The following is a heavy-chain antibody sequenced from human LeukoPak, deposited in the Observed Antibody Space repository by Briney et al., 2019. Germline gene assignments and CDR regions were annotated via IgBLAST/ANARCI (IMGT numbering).Heavy chain of an antibody. D-gene: IGHD2-2*02. CDR1: GFRFSDYY. CDR3: AGEARGYMAFQI. V-gene: IGHV3-11*01. CDR2: ISSDGNNI. Sequence: GGSLRLSCAASGFRFSDYYMSWIRQAPGKGLEWVSYISSDGNNIYYVDSVKGRFTISKDNARNSPYLQMNSLRVEDTAVYYCAGEARGYMAFQIWGQGTMVTVSS. J-gene: IGHJ3*02.